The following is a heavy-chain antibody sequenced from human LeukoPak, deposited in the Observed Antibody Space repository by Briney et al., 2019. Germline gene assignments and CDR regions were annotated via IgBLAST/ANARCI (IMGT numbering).Heavy chain of an antibody. J-gene: IGHJ4*02. CDR2: IYTSGST. CDR1: GGSISSGSYY. D-gene: IGHD3-16*01. V-gene: IGHV4-61*02. CDR3: ARDFGSSTLFDY. Sequence: SETLSLTCTVSGGSISSGSYYWSWIRQPAGKGLEWIGRIYTSGSTNYNPSLKSRVTISVDTSKNQFSLKLSSVTAAETAVYYCARDFGSSTLFDYWGQGTLVTVSS.